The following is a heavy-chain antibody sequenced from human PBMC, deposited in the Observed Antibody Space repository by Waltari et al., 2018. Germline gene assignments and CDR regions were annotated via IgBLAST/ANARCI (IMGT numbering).Heavy chain of an antibody. Sequence: QVQLQESGPGLVKPSQTLSLTCTVSGGSISRGGYYWSWIRQHPGKGLGVIGYSYYRGSTYDNPSRKTRVTISVDTSKNQFSLKLSSVTAADTAVYYCARDYYDSSGYYWVGLDYWGQGTLVTVSS. CDR2: SYYRGST. J-gene: IGHJ4*02. V-gene: IGHV4-31*03. CDR3: ARDYYDSSGYYWVGLDY. CDR1: GGSISRGGYY. D-gene: IGHD3-22*01.